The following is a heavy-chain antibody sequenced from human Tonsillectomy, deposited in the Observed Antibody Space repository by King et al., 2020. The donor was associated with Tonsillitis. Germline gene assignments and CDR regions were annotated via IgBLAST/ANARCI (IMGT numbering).Heavy chain of an antibody. D-gene: IGHD3-22*01. V-gene: IGHV5-51*01. Sequence: QLVQSGAEVKKPGESLKISCKVSGYNFNSYWIGWVRQMPGKGLEWMGIIYPSDSDIRYSPSFQGQVAISADKSINTAYLQWSSLKAADTAMYYCARNYDSGGYYYGYFDSWGQGTLVTVSS. CDR2: IYPSDSDI. CDR3: ARNYDSGGYYYGYFDS. J-gene: IGHJ4*02. CDR1: GYNFNSYW.